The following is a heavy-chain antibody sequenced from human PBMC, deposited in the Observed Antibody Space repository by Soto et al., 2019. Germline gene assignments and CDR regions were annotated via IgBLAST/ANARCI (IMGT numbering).Heavy chain of an antibody. CDR1: GFTCSSYA. D-gene: IGHD3-3*01. CDR2: ISGSGGST. Sequence: PVGSLRHSWAASGFTCSSYAMSWVRQAPGKGLEWVSAISGSGGSTYYADSVKGQFTISRDNSKNTLYLQMNSLRAEDTAVYYCAKARAQYYDFWSGYPVDYWGQGTLVTVSS. V-gene: IGHV3-23*01. CDR3: AKARAQYYDFWSGYPVDY. J-gene: IGHJ4*02.